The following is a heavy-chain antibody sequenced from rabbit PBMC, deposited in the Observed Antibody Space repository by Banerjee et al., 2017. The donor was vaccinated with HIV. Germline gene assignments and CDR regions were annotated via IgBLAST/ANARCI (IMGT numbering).Heavy chain of an antibody. D-gene: IGHD4-2*01. CDR3: ARSGVDYIDDGYAGSEPFNL. CDR2: IDTGSGNT. V-gene: IGHV1S45*01. CDR1: GFDFSSNA. Sequence: QEQLVESGGGLVQPEGSLTFTCKASGFDFSSNAMSWVRQAPGKGLEWIGCIDTGSGNTYYASWAKGRFTISKTSSTTVTLQMTSLTAADTATYFCARSGVDYIDDGYAGSEPFNLWGPGTLVTVS. J-gene: IGHJ4*01.